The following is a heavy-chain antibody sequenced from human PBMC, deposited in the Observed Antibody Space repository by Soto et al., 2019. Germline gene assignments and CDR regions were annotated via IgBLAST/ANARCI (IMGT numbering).Heavy chain of an antibody. CDR1: GGSFSRYA. D-gene: IGHD6-13*01. Sequence: QVQLVQSGAEVRKPGSSVKVSCKASGGSFSRYAINWVRQAPGQGLEWMGGIIPMFGTTNYAQKFKGRGTITADDSTSTVYMELNTLRSEDAAVYYCARASIHGSSWYFWFDPWGQGTLVTVSS. CDR3: ARASIHGSSWYFWFDP. J-gene: IGHJ5*01. V-gene: IGHV1-69*01. CDR2: IIPMFGTT.